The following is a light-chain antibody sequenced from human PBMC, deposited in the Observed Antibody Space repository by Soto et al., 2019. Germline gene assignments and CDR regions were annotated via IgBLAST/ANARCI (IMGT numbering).Light chain of an antibody. CDR3: MQALQTPPA. CDR2: LGS. CDR1: QSLLHSNGYNY. V-gene: IGKV2-28*01. Sequence: DIVMTQSPLSLPVTPGEPASISCRSSQSLLHSNGYNYLDWYLQKPGQSLQLLIYLGSNRASGVPDRFSGSGSGTDFTLKISRVEAEDVGVYYCMQALQTPPAFVQGTRLEIK. J-gene: IGKJ5*01.